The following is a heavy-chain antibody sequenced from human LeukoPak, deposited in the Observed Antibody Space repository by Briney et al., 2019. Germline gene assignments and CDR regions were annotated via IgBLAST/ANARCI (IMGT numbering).Heavy chain of an antibody. CDR3: ARDFTMVRGVTRRSNWFDP. CDR1: GYTFTSYY. V-gene: IGHV1-46*01. Sequence: ASVKVSCKASGYTFTSYYMHWVRQAPGQGLEWMGIINPSGGSTSYAQKFQCRVTMTRDMSTSTVYMELSSLRSEDTAVYYCARDFTMVRGVTRRSNWFDPWGQGTLVTVSS. D-gene: IGHD3-10*01. J-gene: IGHJ5*02. CDR2: INPSGGST.